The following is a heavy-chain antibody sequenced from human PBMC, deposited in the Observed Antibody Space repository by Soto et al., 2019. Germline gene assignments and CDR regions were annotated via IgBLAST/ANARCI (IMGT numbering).Heavy chain of an antibody. V-gene: IGHV5-51*01. CDR1: GDTFTNYW. Sequence: GESLKISCKGSGDTFTNYWIAWVRQMPGKGLEWMGIIYPDDSDIRYRPSFQGQVTISADKSISTAYLQWSSLKASDTAMYYCARLPYNTLTGYDYRGQGTLVTVSS. J-gene: IGHJ4*02. CDR2: IYPDDSDI. CDR3: ARLPYNTLTGYDY. D-gene: IGHD3-9*01.